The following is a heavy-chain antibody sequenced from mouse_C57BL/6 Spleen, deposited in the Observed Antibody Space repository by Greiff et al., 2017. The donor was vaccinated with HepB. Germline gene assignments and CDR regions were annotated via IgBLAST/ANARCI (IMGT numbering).Heavy chain of an antibody. V-gene: IGHV1-55*01. CDR3: ARGETGFAY. CDR2: IYPGSGST. Sequence: QVHVKQPGAELVKPGASVKMSCKASGYTFTSYWITWVKQRPGQGLEWIGDIYPGSGSTNYNEKFKSKATLTVDTSSSTAYMQLSSLTSEDSAVYYCARGETGFAYWGQGTLVTVSA. CDR1: GYTFTSYW. J-gene: IGHJ3*01.